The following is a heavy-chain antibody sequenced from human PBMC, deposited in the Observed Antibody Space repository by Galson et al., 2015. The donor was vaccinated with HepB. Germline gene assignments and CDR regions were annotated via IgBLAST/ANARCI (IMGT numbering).Heavy chain of an antibody. D-gene: IGHD3-3*01. V-gene: IGHV3-9*01. CDR1: GFTFDDYA. J-gene: IGHJ3*02. CDR2: ISWNSGSI. Sequence: SLRLSCAASGFTFDDYAMHWVRQAPGKGLESVSGISWNSGSIGYADSVKGRFTISRDNAKNSLYLQMNSLRAEDTALYYCAKGTKTGLGYNYYDFWSGYYGCAFDIWGQGTMVTVSS. CDR3: AKGTKTGLGYNYYDFWSGYYGCAFDI.